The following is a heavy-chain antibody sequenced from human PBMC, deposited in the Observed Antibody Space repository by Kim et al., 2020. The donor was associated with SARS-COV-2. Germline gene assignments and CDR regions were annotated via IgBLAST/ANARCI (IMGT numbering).Heavy chain of an antibody. Sequence: ASVKVSCKASGYTFTGYYMHWVRQAPGQGLEWMGRINPNSGGTNYAQKFQGRVTMTRDTSITTAYMEVSRLRSDDTAVYYCARDREPLKPQDAFDIWGQGTMVTVSS. CDR2: INPNSGGT. D-gene: IGHD1-26*01. J-gene: IGHJ3*02. CDR3: ARDREPLKPQDAFDI. V-gene: IGHV1-2*06. CDR1: GYTFTGYY.